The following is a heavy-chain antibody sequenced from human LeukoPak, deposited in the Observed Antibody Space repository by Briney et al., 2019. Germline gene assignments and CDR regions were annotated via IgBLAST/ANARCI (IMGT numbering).Heavy chain of an antibody. CDR1: GFTFSKYG. D-gene: IGHD3-9*01. J-gene: IGHJ4*02. V-gene: IGHV3-30*03. CDR3: ARDYWYFD. Sequence: GGSLRLSCAASGFTFSKYGMYWVRQAPGKGLEWVTFISYDGNDKYYGDSVKGRFTISRDNSKNTLYLQMNSLRPEDTAVYYCARDYWYFDWGQGTLVTVSS. CDR2: ISYDGNDK.